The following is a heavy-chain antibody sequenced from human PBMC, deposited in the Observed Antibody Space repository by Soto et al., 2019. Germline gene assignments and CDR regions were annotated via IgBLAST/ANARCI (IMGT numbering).Heavy chain of an antibody. CDR1: GYSISSGYY. CDR2: INHSGNT. Sequence: PSETLSLTCGVSGYSISSGYYWGWSRQPPGKGLEWIGSINHSGNTYYNPSLRSRVTISVDTSKNQLSLKLSSVTAADTAVYYCGRSEDDYGSYIDSWGQGTLVTVSS. CDR3: GRSEDDYGSYIDS. V-gene: IGHV4-38-2*01. J-gene: IGHJ5*01. D-gene: IGHD4-17*01.